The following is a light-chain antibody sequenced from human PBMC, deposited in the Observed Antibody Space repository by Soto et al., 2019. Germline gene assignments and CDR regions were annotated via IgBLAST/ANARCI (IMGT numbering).Light chain of an antibody. CDR1: SSDVGGYNY. V-gene: IGLV2-14*01. CDR2: DVT. Sequence: QPVLTQPVSVSGAPGQSIPIFCTGNSSDVGGYNYVSWYQQHPGKAPRFVIYDVTNRPSGVSNRFSGSKSGNTASLTISGLQAEDEADYYCGSYTTSNTRQVVFGTGTKVTVL. CDR3: GSYTTSNTRQVV. J-gene: IGLJ1*01.